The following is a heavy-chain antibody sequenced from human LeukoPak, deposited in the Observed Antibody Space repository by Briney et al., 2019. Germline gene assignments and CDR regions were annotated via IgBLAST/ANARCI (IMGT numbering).Heavy chain of an antibody. J-gene: IGHJ4*02. Sequence: AGGSLRLSCAASGFTFSSYAMHWVRQAPGKGLEWVALISYDGSNKYYADSVKARFIISRDNSKNTVYLQMNSLRAEDTAVYYCARHVVAVGFDYWGQGTLVTVSS. D-gene: IGHD3-22*01. CDR1: GFTFSSYA. V-gene: IGHV3-30*04. CDR2: ISYDGSNK. CDR3: ARHVVAVGFDY.